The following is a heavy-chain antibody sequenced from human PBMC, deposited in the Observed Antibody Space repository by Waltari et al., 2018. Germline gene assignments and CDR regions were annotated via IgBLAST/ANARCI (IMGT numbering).Heavy chain of an antibody. V-gene: IGHV1-2*02. D-gene: IGHD6-19*01. CDR3: ARDHTQSSGWMGFDY. Sequence: QVQLEQTGAEVKKPGATVKGSCKASGYSLTRQHINSLRLAPGQGLEWMGWINPNSGGTNYAQKFQGRVTMTRDTSISTAYMELSRLRSDDTAVYYCARDHTQSSGWMGFDYWGQGTLVTVSS. J-gene: IGHJ4*02. CDR1: GYSLTRQH. CDR2: INPNSGGT.